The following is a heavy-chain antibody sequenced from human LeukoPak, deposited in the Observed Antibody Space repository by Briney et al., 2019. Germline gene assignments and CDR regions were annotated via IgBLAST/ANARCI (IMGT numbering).Heavy chain of an antibody. J-gene: IGHJ4*02. CDR1: GGSISSYY. D-gene: IGHD6-6*01. Sequence: PSETLSLTCTVSGGSISSYYWSWIRQPAGKGLEWIGRIYTSGSTNYNPSLKSRVTMSVDTSKNQFSLKLSSVTAADTAVYYCAKAAGGGSSPTYYFDYWGQGTLVTVSS. CDR2: IYTSGST. CDR3: AKAAGGGSSPTYYFDY. V-gene: IGHV4-4*07.